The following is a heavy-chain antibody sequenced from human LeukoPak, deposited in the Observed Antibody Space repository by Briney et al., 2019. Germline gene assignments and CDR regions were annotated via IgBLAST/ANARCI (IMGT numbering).Heavy chain of an antibody. V-gene: IGHV1-2*02. CDR1: GYTFTGYY. CDR3: ARLGELLDAFDI. Sequence: GASVKVSCKASGYTFTGYYMHWVRQAPGQGLEWMGWINPNSGGTNYAQKFQGRVTITRNTSISTAYMELSSLRSEDTAVYYCARLGELLDAFDIWGQGTMVTVSS. CDR2: INPNSGGT. D-gene: IGHD2-15*01. J-gene: IGHJ3*02.